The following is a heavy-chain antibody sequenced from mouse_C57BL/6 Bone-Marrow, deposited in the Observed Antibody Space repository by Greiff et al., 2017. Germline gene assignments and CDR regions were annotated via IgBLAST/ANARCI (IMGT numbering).Heavy chain of an antibody. J-gene: IGHJ2*01. CDR2: INPSSGYT. V-gene: IGHV1-7*01. Sequence: QVQLQQSGAELAKPGASVKLSCKASGYTFTSYWMHWVKQRPGQGLEWIGYINPSSGYTKYNQKFKDKATLTADKSSSTAYMQRSSLTYEDSAIYYCALLLRSYFDYWGQGTTLTVSS. CDR3: ALLLRSYFDY. CDR1: GYTFTSYW. D-gene: IGHD1-1*01.